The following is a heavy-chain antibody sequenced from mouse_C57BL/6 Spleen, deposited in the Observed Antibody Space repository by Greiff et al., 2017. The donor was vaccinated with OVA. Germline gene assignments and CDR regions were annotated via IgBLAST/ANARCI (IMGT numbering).Heavy chain of an antibody. CDR1: GYTFTSYW. CDR2: IHPNSGST. Sequence: QVQLKQPGAELVKPGASVKLSCKASGYTFTSYWMHWVKQRPGQGLEWIGMIHPNSGSTNYNEKFKSKATLTVDKSSSTAYMQLSSLTSEDSAVYYCARDYYLAWFAYWGQGTLVTVSA. D-gene: IGHD1-1*01. CDR3: ARDYYLAWFAY. J-gene: IGHJ3*01. V-gene: IGHV1-64*01.